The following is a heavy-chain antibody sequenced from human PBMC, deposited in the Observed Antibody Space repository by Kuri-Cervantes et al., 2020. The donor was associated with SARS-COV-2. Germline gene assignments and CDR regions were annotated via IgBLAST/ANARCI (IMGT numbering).Heavy chain of an antibody. CDR1: GYSFTGYL. Sequence: GESLKISCKGSGYSFTGYLIAWVRQMPGKGLECMGIIYPGDSDTRYSPSFQGQVTISADKSINTAYLQWSSLKASDTAMYYCARPTRGKLDWGPGTLVTVSS. J-gene: IGHJ4*02. CDR3: ARPTRGKLD. D-gene: IGHD1-7*01. V-gene: IGHV5-51*01. CDR2: IYPGDSDT.